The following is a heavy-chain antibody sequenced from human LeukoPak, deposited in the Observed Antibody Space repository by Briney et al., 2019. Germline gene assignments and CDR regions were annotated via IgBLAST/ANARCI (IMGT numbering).Heavy chain of an antibody. Sequence: GGSLRLSCGASGFTFSTYAMSWVRQAPGKGLDWVSAISASGGSTLNADSVKGRFTISRDNSKNTLYLQMNSLRAEDTAIYYCAKIGAAGSYFDYWGQGTLVTVS. J-gene: IGHJ4*02. V-gene: IGHV3-23*01. CDR2: ISASGGST. CDR3: AKIGAAGSYFDY. D-gene: IGHD6-13*01. CDR1: GFTFSTYA.